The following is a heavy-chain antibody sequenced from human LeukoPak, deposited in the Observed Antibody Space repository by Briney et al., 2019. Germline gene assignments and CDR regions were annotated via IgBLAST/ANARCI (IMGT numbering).Heavy chain of an antibody. J-gene: IGHJ4*02. Sequence: GASAKVSCKASGYTFTSYAMNWVRQAPGQGLEWMGWINTNTGNPTYAQGFTGRFVFSLDTSVTTAYLQISSLKAEDTAVYYCARDTQFRDSGSYLNDYWGQGTLVTVSS. V-gene: IGHV7-4-1*02. CDR2: INTNTGNP. CDR1: GYTFTSYA. CDR3: ARDTQFRDSGSYLNDY. D-gene: IGHD1-26*01.